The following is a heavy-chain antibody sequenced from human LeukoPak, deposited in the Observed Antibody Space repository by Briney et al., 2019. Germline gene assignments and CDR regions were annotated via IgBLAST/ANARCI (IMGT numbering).Heavy chain of an antibody. J-gene: IGHJ3*02. CDR1: GFTFSAYA. CDR3: VRDPNGDYIGAFDM. V-gene: IGHV3-23*01. CDR2: IRGGGTSE. D-gene: IGHD4-17*01. Sequence: GGSLRLSCTASGFTFSAYAMMWVRQAPGKGPEWVSAIRGGGTSEFYADSVKGRFRISRDNSKDTLFLQMNSLRAEDTAVYYCVRDPNGDYIGAFDMWGPGTMVTVSS.